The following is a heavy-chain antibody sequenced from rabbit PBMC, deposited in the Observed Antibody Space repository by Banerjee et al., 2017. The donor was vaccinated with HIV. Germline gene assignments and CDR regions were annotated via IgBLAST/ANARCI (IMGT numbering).Heavy chain of an antibody. J-gene: IGHJ4*01. CDR1: EFSFSSSYY. D-gene: IGHD8-1*01. V-gene: IGHV1S40*01. Sequence: QQLEESGGGLVKPGGTLTLTCTASEFSFSSSYYMCWVRQAPGKGPEWIACIYNGDGSTYYASWAKGRFTISKTSSTTVTLQMTSLTAADTATYFCARSPGSYYLNLWGQGTLVTVS. CDR3: ARSPGSYYLNL. CDR2: IYNGDGST.